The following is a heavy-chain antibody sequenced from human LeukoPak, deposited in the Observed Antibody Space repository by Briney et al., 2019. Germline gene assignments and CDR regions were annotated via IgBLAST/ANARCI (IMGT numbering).Heavy chain of an antibody. CDR2: IYFGGST. J-gene: IGHJ4*02. Sequence: PSETLSLTCTVSGDSISSASYYWGWIRPPPGKGLEWIGSIYFGGSTYYSPSLKSRVTISVDTSKNQFSLKLSSVTAADTAVYYCARPHPTLPLWGQGTLVTVSS. CDR1: GDSISSASYY. D-gene: IGHD1-26*01. CDR3: ARPHPTLPL. V-gene: IGHV4-39*01.